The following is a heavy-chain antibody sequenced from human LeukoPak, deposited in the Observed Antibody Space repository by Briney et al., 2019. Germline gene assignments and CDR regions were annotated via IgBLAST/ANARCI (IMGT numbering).Heavy chain of an antibody. V-gene: IGHV1-2*02. CDR3: ARQEADPHQLLFR. J-gene: IGHJ4*02. CDR1: GYTFTVYY. Sequence: ASVKVSFKASGYTFTVYYIHWVRQAPGQGREWMGWINPNSGGTNYAQKFQGRVTMTRDTSISTAYMELSRLRSDDTAVYYCARQEADPHQLLFRWGQGTLVTVSS. CDR2: INPNSGGT. D-gene: IGHD2-2*01.